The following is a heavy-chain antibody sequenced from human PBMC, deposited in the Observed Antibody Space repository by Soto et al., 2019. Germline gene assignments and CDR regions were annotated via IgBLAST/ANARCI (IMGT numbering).Heavy chain of an antibody. Sequence: SETLSLTCTVSGGSISSGDYHWSWIRQPPGKGLEWIGDIYASGSTYYTPSLKSRVTISPDTSKNQFSLKLSSVTAADTAVYYCARRPNYDFLSGYAFDYWGQGTLVTVSS. CDR3: ARRPNYDFLSGYAFDY. CDR1: GGSISSGDYH. D-gene: IGHD3-3*01. V-gene: IGHV4-30-4*01. J-gene: IGHJ4*02. CDR2: IYASGST.